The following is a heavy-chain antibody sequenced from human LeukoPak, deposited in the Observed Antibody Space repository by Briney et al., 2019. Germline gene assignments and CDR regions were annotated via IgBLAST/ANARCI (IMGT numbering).Heavy chain of an antibody. V-gene: IGHV1-58*02. CDR2: IVVGSGNT. CDR1: GFTFTSSA. D-gene: IGHD2-2*02. Sequence: TSVKVSCKASGFTFTSSAMQWVRQARGQRLEWIGWIVVGSGNTNYAQKFQERVTITRDMSTSTAYMELSRLRSDDTAVYYCARVRPGAATAILGIRFDPWGQGTLVTVSS. CDR3: ARVRPGAATAILGIRFDP. J-gene: IGHJ5*02.